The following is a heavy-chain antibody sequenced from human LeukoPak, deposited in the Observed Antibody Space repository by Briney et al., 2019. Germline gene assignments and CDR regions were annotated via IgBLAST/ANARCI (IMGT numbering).Heavy chain of an antibody. Sequence: ASVKVSCKASGCTFTSYYMHWVLQAPGQGLEWMGIINPSGGSTSYAQKFQGRVTMTRDTSTSTVYMELSSLRSEDTAVYYCARSSSVRGGSYHRATSYFDYWGQGTLVTVSS. CDR3: ARSSSVRGGSYHRATSYFDY. D-gene: IGHD2-15*01. CDR1: GCTFTSYY. V-gene: IGHV1-46*01. CDR2: INPSGGST. J-gene: IGHJ4*02.